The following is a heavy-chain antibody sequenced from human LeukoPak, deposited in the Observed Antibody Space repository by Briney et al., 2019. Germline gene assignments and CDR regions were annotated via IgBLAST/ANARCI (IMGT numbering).Heavy chain of an antibody. CDR2: IYPDDSDT. CDR1: GYIFTSHW. V-gene: IGHV5-51*01. J-gene: IGHJ3*02. CDR3: ARHPTSPASASGSFDI. D-gene: IGHD2-2*01. Sequence: GESLKISCKGSGYIFTSHWIGWVRQMPGKGLEWMGIIYPDDSDTRYTPSFQGQVTISADKSINTAYLQWSSLKASDTAIYYCARHPTSPASASGSFDIWGQGTRVTVSS.